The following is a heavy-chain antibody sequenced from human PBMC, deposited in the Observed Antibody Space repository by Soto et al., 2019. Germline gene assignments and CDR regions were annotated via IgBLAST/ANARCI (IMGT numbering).Heavy chain of an antibody. Sequence: QVQLVQSGAEVKKPGSSVKVSCKASGGTLNKHAITWVRRAPGRGREWLGGVIPMFGIPNYPQKFQGRVTITADDSTNTSHMQLHSLTSDDTAVYYCARGGTSGWLKGAYDVWGQGTMVTVSS. D-gene: IGHD6-13*01. J-gene: IGHJ3*01. CDR2: VIPMFGIP. CDR3: ARGGTSGWLKGAYDV. CDR1: GGTLNKHA. V-gene: IGHV1-69*01.